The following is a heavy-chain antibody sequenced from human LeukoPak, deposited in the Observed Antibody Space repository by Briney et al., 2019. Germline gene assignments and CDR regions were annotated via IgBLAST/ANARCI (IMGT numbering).Heavy chain of an antibody. J-gene: IGHJ4*02. CDR3: AKGRTEGGTLALDY. Sequence: GGSLRLSCAASGFTFSSYWMSWVRHIPGKGLEWLANIKEDGSDQYYVDSVKGRFTISRDNAKNSLYLLMNTLRAEDTAVYYCAKGRTEGGTLALDYWGQGTLVTVSS. CDR1: GFTFSSYW. V-gene: IGHV3-7*03. CDR2: IKEDGSDQ. D-gene: IGHD6-19*01.